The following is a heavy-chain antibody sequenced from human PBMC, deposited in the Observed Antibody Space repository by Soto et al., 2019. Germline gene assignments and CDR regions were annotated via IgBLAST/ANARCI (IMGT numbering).Heavy chain of an antibody. V-gene: IGHV4-34*01. J-gene: IGHJ4*02. CDR1: GGSFRGFY. CDR2: INHVGIT. D-gene: IGHD2-15*01. Sequence: QVQLQQWGAGLLKPSETLSLTCAVSGGSFRGFYWTWIRQSPWKGLEWLGDINHVGITNYNPSLKTRASIPVDTSQSQLSLKLSSVTAADTAVYYCARAHDIWGGSHQPIDSWAKETLFTVSS. CDR3: ARAHDIWGGSHQPIDS.